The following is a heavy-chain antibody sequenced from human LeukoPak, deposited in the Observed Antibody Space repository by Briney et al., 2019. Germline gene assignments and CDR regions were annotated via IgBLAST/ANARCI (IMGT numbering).Heavy chain of an antibody. Sequence: SETLSLTCTVSGGSISIGGYYWSWIRQHPGKGREWIGYIYYSGITYYNPSLKSRVIISVDTSKNQFSLYLSSVTAADTAVYYCARVTSGEFADYWGQGTLVTVSS. D-gene: IGHD3-10*01. J-gene: IGHJ4*02. V-gene: IGHV4-31*03. CDR1: GGSISIGGYY. CDR3: ARVTSGEFADY. CDR2: IYYSGIT.